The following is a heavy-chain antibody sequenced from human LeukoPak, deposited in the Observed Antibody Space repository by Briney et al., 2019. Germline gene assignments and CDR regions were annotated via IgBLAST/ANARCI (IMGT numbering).Heavy chain of an antibody. V-gene: IGHV3-74*01. CDR3: VGADTGYSSDS. CDR2: INSDGRST. J-gene: IGHJ4*02. CDR1: GFTFSSYG. Sequence: GGSLRLSCAASGFTFSSYGMHWVRQAPGKGLVWVSRINSDGRSTNYADSVKGRFSTSRDNAENTLYLQMNSLRVEDTAVYYCVGADTGYSSDSWGQGTLVTVSS. D-gene: IGHD3-9*01.